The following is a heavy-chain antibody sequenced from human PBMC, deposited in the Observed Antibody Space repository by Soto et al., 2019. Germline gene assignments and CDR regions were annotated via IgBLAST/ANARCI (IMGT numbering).Heavy chain of an antibody. CDR1: GSTFSSYG. CDR2: IWYDGSNK. D-gene: IGHD4-17*01. Sequence: QVQLVESGGGVVQPGRSLRLSCAASGSTFSSYGMHWVRQAPGKGLEWVAVIWYDGSNKYYADSVKGRFTISRDNSKNTLYLQMNSLRAEDTAVYYCARGIRSTAAFDIWGQGTMVTVSS. V-gene: IGHV3-33*01. J-gene: IGHJ3*02. CDR3: ARGIRSTAAFDI.